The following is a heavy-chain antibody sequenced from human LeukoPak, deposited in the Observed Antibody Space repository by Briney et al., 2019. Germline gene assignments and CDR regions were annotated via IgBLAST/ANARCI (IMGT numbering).Heavy chain of an antibody. CDR3: AKSLGPISNIAARPLDY. V-gene: IGHV3-23*01. Sequence: GGSLRLSCAASGFTFSSFAMSWVRQAPGKGLEWGSAMGSGGVTTYYTDSVKGRFTISRDNSKNTLYLQMSSLRAEDTALYYCAKSLGPISNIAARPLDYWGLGTLVTVSS. CDR1: GFTFSSFA. J-gene: IGHJ4*02. CDR2: MGSGGVTT. D-gene: IGHD6-6*01.